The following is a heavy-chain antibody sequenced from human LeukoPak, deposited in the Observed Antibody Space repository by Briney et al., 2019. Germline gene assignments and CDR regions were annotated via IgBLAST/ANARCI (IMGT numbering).Heavy chain of an antibody. D-gene: IGHD2-8*01. CDR3: ARQNRNGFDY. CDR2: TGTAGDT. V-gene: IGHV3-13*01. J-gene: IGHJ4*02. Sequence: GGSLRLSCAASGFTFSTYDFHWVRQTTGKGLEWVSATGTAGDTWYSGSVKGRFTISRENAKSSMYLQMNSLRAGDTAVYYCARQNRNGFDYWGQGTLVTVSS. CDR1: GFTFSTYD.